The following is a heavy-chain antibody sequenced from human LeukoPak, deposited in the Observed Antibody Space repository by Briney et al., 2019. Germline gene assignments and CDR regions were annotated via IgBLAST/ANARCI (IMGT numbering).Heavy chain of an antibody. D-gene: IGHD2-2*01. Sequence: SVKVSCKASGGTFSSYAISWVRQAPGQGLEWMGGIIPIFGTANYAQKFQGRVTITADESTSTAYMELSSLRSEDTAVYYCAKDLVVPAAMDVDYWGQGTLVTVSS. V-gene: IGHV1-69*13. CDR2: IIPIFGTA. J-gene: IGHJ4*02. CDR1: GGTFSSYA. CDR3: AKDLVVPAAMDVDY.